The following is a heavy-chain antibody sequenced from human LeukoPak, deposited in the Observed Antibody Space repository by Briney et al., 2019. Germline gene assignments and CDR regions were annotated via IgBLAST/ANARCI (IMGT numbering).Heavy chain of an antibody. D-gene: IGHD3-9*01. Sequence: ASVKVSCKASGYTFTSYDINWVRQATGQGLEWMGWMNPNSGNTGYAQKFQGRVTMTRNTSIRTAYMELSSLRSEDTAVYYCARGYDILTGPFRYYYYYMDVWGKGTTVTVSS. CDR2: MNPNSGNT. J-gene: IGHJ6*03. CDR1: GYTFTSYD. V-gene: IGHV1-8*01. CDR3: ARGYDILTGPFRYYYYYMDV.